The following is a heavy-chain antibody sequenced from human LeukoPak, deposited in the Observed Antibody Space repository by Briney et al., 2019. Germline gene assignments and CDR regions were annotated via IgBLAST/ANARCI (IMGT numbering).Heavy chain of an antibody. CDR3: AGRLRFGELPT. V-gene: IGHV3-23*01. CDR1: GLTLRRYA. D-gene: IGHD3-10*01. Sequence: GGSLRLSCVASGLTLRRYAMSWVRQAPGKGLEWVSGISGSGGSPNYADSVKGRFTISRDNSKNTLFLQMNSLRAEDTAIYYCAGRLRFGELPTWGQGTLVTVSS. CDR2: ISGSGGSP. J-gene: IGHJ5*02.